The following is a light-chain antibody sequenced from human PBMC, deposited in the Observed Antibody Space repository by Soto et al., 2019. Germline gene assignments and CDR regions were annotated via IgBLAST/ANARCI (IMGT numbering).Light chain of an antibody. CDR3: QQYSSYSGT. V-gene: IGKV1-5*03. CDR2: KAS. J-gene: IGKJ1*01. Sequence: DIKMTQSPSTLSASVGDRVTITCRASQSVSTWLAWYQQKPGKAPKLLIYKASNLESGVPSRFTGSGSGTEFTLTISSLQPDDFATYYCQQYSSYSGTFGQGTKVDIK. CDR1: QSVSTW.